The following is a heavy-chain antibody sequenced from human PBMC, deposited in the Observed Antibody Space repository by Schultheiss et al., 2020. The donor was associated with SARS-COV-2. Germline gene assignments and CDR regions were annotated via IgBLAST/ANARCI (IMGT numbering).Heavy chain of an antibody. V-gene: IGHV3-11*01. CDR3: ARDRYYDFWSGDKGGY. Sequence: GGSLRLSCAASGFTFSDYYMSWIRQAPGKGLEWVSYISSSGSTIYYADSVKGRFTISRDNAKNSLCLQMNSLRAEDTAVYYCARDRYYDFWSGDKGGYWGQGTLVTVSS. J-gene: IGHJ4*02. CDR2: ISSSGSTI. D-gene: IGHD3-3*01. CDR1: GFTFSDYY.